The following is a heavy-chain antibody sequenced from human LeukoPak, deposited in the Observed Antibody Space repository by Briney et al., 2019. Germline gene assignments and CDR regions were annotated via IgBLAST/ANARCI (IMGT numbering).Heavy chain of an antibody. J-gene: IGHJ5*02. Sequence: ASVKVSCKASGYTFTSYAMNWVRQAPGQGLEWMGWINTNTGNPTYAQGFTGRFVLSLDTSVSTAYLQISSLKAEDTAVYYCAFIAAAGDLWFDPWGQGTLVTVSS. CDR3: AFIAAAGDLWFDP. D-gene: IGHD6-13*01. CDR2: INTNTGNP. V-gene: IGHV7-4-1*02. CDR1: GYTFTSYA.